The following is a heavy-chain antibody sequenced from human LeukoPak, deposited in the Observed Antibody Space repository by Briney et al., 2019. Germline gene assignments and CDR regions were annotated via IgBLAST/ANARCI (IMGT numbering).Heavy chain of an antibody. J-gene: IGHJ1*01. CDR1: GFTFGDYA. D-gene: IGHD3-3*01. V-gene: IGHV3-49*03. Sequence: PGGSLRLSCTASGFTFGDYAMSWFRQAPGKGLEWVGFIRSKAYGGTTEYAASVKGRFTISRDDSKSIAYLQTNSLKTEDTAVYYCTRDYDFWSGYRPRYFQHWGQGTLVTVSS. CDR3: TRDYDFWSGYRPRYFQH. CDR2: IRSKAYGGTT.